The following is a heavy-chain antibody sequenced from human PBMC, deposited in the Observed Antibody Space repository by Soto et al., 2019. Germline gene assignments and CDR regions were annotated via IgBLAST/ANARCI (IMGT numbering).Heavy chain of an antibody. CDR1: GDSMTGAN. CDR3: TRHTYSYGAYYYDY. CDR2: IDYSGST. Sequence: SETLSLTCSVSGDSMTGANWGWFRQSPEKGLEWIGYIDYSGSTNYNPSLRSRITITIDTSSNQFSLNLSSVTAADAAVYYCTRHTYSYGAYYYDYWGQGTLVTVSS. D-gene: IGHD5-18*01. J-gene: IGHJ4*02. V-gene: IGHV4-59*08.